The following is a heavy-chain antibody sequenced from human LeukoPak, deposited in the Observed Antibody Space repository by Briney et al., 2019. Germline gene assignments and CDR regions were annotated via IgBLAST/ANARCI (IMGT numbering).Heavy chain of an antibody. V-gene: IGHV4-59*08. CDR3: ARSTDSLAQLWFGFDY. J-gene: IGHJ4*02. D-gene: IGHD5-18*01. CDR1: GGSISGYY. Sequence: SETLSLTCTVSGGSISGYYWNWIRQPPGKGLEWLGYVHYGGSTNYNPSLKSRITISVDTSKNQFSLKVNSVTAADTAVYYCARSTDSLAQLWFGFDYWGQGTLATVSS. CDR2: VHYGGST.